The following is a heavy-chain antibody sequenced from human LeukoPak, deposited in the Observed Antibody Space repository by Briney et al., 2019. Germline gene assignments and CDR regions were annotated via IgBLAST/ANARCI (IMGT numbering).Heavy chain of an antibody. V-gene: IGHV3-64D*06. Sequence: GGSLRLSCSASGFTFSSYAMHWVRQAPGKGLEYVSAISSNGGSTYYADSVKGRFTISRDNSKNTLYLQMSSLRAEDTAVYYCARPKVLLGDESIAVAADRGGIDYWGQGTLVTVSS. D-gene: IGHD6-19*01. CDR2: ISSNGGST. J-gene: IGHJ4*02. CDR1: GFTFSSYA. CDR3: ARPKVLLGDESIAVAADRGGIDY.